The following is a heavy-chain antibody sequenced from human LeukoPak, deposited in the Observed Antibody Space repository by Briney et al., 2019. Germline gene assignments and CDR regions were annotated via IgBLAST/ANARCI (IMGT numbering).Heavy chain of an antibody. V-gene: IGHV1-8*03. D-gene: IGHD4-11*01. CDR2: MNPNSGNT. CDR1: GYTFTSYD. Sequence: ASVKVSCKASGYTFTSYDINWVRQATGQGLEWMGWMNPNSGNTGYAQKFQGRVTITRNTSISTAYMELSSLRSEDTAVYYCARASRLPADAFDIWGQGTMVTVSS. J-gene: IGHJ3*02. CDR3: ARASRLPADAFDI.